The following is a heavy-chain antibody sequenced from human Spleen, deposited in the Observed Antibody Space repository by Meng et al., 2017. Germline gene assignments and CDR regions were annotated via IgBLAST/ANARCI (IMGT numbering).Heavy chain of an antibody. D-gene: IGHD6-13*01. CDR1: GFTFSSYD. Sequence: GGSLRLSCAASGFTFSSYDMSWVRQAPRKGLEWVSGISGSGDSTYYADSVKGRFTISRDNSKNTLYLQMNSLRLEDTAVYYCAKSIAASDTAAQHWGQGTQVTVSS. CDR2: ISGSGDST. J-gene: IGHJ1*01. V-gene: IGHV3-23*01. CDR3: AKSIAASDTAAQH.